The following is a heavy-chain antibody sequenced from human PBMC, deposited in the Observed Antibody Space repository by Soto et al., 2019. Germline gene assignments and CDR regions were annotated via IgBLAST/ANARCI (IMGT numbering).Heavy chain of an antibody. CDR2: IYTSGST. V-gene: IGHV4-4*07. D-gene: IGHD1-26*01. CDR3: AREKGIVGATRFDY. Sequence: SATRSLTCPVSGGSISSYYWSWIRPPAGKGLEWIGRIYTSGSTNYNPSLKSRVTMSVDTSKNQFSLKLSSATAADTAVYYCAREKGIVGATRFDYWGQGTLVTVSS. J-gene: IGHJ4*02. CDR1: GGSISSYY.